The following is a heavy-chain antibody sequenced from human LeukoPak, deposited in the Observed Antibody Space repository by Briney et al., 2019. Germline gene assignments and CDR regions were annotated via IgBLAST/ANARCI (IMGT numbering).Heavy chain of an antibody. CDR3: ARARLLYRARGNSFDP. CDR2: MNPNSGNT. Sequence: GASVKVSCKASGYTFTSYDINWVRQATGQGLEWMGWMNPNSGNTGYAQKFQGRVTITRNTSISTAYMELSSLRSEDTAVYYCARARLLYRARGNSFDPWGQGTLVTVSS. J-gene: IGHJ5*02. CDR1: GYTFTSYD. V-gene: IGHV1-8*03. D-gene: IGHD6-13*01.